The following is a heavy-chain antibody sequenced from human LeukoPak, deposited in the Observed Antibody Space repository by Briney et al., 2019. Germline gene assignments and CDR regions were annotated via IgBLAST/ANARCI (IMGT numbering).Heavy chain of an antibody. J-gene: IGHJ3*02. CDR2: ISYDGSNE. Sequence: PGGSLRLSCAASGFTFSSYGMHWVRQAPGKGLEWVAVISYDGSNEYYADSVKGRFTVSRDNSKNTLHVQMNSLRPEDTAVYYCTKRPQESAFDIWGQGTMVTVSS. V-gene: IGHV3-30*18. CDR3: TKRPQESAFDI. CDR1: GFTFSSYG.